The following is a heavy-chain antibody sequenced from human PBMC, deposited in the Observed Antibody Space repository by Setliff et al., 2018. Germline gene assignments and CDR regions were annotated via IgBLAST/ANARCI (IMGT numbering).Heavy chain of an antibody. V-gene: IGHV1-2*02. Sequence: ASVKVSCKTSAYSFTDYYIQWVRQAPGQGLEWMGWINPNSGGTKYAQKLQDRVTLTTDKSTGTAYMELRSLRSDDTAVYYCSRLVRYCTTTSCQRLSGDEYWGQGTLVTVSS. CDR2: INPNSGGT. CDR1: AYSFTDYY. CDR3: SRLVRYCTTTSCQRLSGDEY. D-gene: IGHD2-2*01. J-gene: IGHJ4*02.